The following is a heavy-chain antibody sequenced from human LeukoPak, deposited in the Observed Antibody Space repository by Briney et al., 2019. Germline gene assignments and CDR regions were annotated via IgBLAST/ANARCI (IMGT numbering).Heavy chain of an antibody. Sequence: GGSLSLSCAAPGFLFSDYYMSWIRQAPGKGLEWVSYISSSGSTIYYADSVKGRFTISRDNAKNSLYLQMNSLRAEDTAVYYCARAGRVGALLYYFDYWGQGTLVTVSS. D-gene: IGHD1-26*01. V-gene: IGHV3-11*01. CDR3: ARAGRVGALLYYFDY. J-gene: IGHJ4*02. CDR1: GFLFSDYY. CDR2: ISSSGSTI.